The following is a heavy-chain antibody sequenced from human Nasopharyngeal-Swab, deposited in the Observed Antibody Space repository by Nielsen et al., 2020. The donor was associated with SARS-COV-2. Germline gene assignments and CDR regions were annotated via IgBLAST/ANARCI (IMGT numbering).Heavy chain of an antibody. CDR2: MYYSGTT. J-gene: IGHJ2*01. V-gene: IGHV4-61*07. CDR3: ARRTYDSLNSYWYFDL. Sequence: REAPGKGLEWIGYMYYSGTTNSIPSLKSRVTMSVDTSKNQFSLKLTSVTAADTAVYYCARRTYDSLNSYWYFDLWGHGTLVTVSS. D-gene: IGHD2/OR15-2a*01.